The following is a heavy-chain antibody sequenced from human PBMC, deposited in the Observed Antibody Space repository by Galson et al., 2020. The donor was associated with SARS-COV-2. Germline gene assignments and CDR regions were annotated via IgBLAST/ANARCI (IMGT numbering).Heavy chain of an antibody. V-gene: IGHV6-1*01. CDR1: VDSVSINIAA. CDR3: ARASLTGTNIIDYSGMDV. J-gene: IGHJ6*02. Sequence: SQTLSLTCAISVDSVSINIAAWNWIRQSPSRGLEWLGRTYYRSKWYTDYTGSVKSRITINPDTSKNQFSLHLNSVTPEDTALYYCARASLTGTNIIDYSGMDVWGQGTTVTVS. CDR2: TYYRSKWYT.